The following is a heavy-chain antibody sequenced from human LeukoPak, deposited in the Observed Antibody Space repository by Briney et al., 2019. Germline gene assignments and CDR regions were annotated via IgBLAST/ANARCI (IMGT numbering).Heavy chain of an antibody. Sequence: ASVKVSCKASGYNLISYGIIWVRQAPGQGLEWIGWISAYNGNTNYAQKLQGRVAMTTDTSTSTAYMELRSLRSDDTAVYYCARDPLVVRGVGEHAFDIWGQGTMVTVSS. D-gene: IGHD3-10*01. J-gene: IGHJ3*02. CDR1: GYNLISYG. CDR2: ISAYNGNT. V-gene: IGHV1-18*01. CDR3: ARDPLVVRGVGEHAFDI.